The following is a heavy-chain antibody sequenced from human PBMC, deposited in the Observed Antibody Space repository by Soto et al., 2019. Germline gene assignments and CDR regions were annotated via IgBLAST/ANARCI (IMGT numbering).Heavy chain of an antibody. CDR2: IIPIFGTA. Sequence: SVKVSCKASGGTFSSYAISWVRQAPGQGLEWMGGIIPIFGTANYAQKFQGRVTITADESTSTAYMELSSLRSEDTAVYYCARVRGEGFSSGCFLEYSFYYYEVIDFRAQGPTVPVS. CDR3: ARVRGEGFSSGCFLEYSFYYYEVIDF. V-gene: IGHV1-69*13. J-gene: IGHJ6*02. D-gene: IGHD6-19*01. CDR1: GGTFSSYA.